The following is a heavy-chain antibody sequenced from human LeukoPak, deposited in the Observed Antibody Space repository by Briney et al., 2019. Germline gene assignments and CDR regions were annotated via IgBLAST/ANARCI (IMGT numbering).Heavy chain of an antibody. CDR3: AKGTRFLPYGMDV. CDR2: ISGSGGST. J-gene: IGHJ6*02. V-gene: IGHV3-23*01. Sequence: AGGSLRLSCAASGFTFTSYSMNWVRQAPGKGLEWVSAISGSGGSTYYADSVKGRFTISRDNSKNTLYLQMNSLRAEDTAVYYCAKGTRFLPYGMDVWGQGITVTVSS. D-gene: IGHD3-3*01. CDR1: GFTFTSYS.